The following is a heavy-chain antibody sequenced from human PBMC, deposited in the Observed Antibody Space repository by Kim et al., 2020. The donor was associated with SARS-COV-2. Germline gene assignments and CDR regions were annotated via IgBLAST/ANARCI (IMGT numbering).Heavy chain of an antibody. J-gene: IGHJ4*02. CDR2: ISSSGNTI. CDR3: AREEGSYPRSFDC. Sequence: GGSLRLSCEASGFTFSDYYMSWIRQAPGKGLEWVSYISSSGNTIYYADSVKGRFTISRDKAKNSLYLQMNSLRAEDTAVYYCAREEGSYPRSFDCWGQGTLVTVSS. CDR1: GFTFSDYY. D-gene: IGHD1-26*01. V-gene: IGHV3-11*01.